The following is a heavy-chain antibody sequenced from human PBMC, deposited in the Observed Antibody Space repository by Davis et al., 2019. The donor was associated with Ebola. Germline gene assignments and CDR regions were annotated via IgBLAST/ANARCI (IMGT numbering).Heavy chain of an antibody. Sequence: GESLNIPCAASGFTFSSYAMSWVRQAPGKGLDWVSGISGGADYTYYADSVKGRFTISRDNSKNTLFLQMNSLRTEDTAVYYCAKVAPTCSSTICYMVYWGQGTLVTVSS. CDR2: ISGGADYT. CDR1: GFTFSSYA. J-gene: IGHJ4*02. V-gene: IGHV3-23*01. D-gene: IGHD2-2*02. CDR3: AKVAPTCSSTICYMVY.